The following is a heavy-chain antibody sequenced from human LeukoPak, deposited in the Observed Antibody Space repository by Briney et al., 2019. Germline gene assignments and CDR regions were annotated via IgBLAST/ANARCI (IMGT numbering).Heavy chain of an antibody. CDR2: INGDGRST. CDR1: GFTFSTYW. CDR3: VRGYCSGTSCYAGLFDY. V-gene: IGHV3-74*01. Sequence: GGSLRLSCAASGFTFSTYWMGWVRQAPGKGLVWVSRINGDGRSTSYADSVKGRFTISRDNAKNTLYLQMSSLRAEDTAMYYCVRGYCSGTSCYAGLFDYWGQGTLVTVSS. D-gene: IGHD2-2*01. J-gene: IGHJ4*02.